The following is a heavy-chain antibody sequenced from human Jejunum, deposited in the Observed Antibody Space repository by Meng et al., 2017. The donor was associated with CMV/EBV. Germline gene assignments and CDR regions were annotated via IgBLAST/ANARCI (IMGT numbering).Heavy chain of an antibody. Sequence: LSCTASEFTFSTYSMIWVRQAPGKELEWVSSISGSSSYIYYADSVKGRFTISRDNAKNSLYLQMNSLTAEDTAVYYCARSNSYWYFDLWGRGTLVTVSS. CDR3: ARSNSYWYFDL. V-gene: IGHV3-21*01. D-gene: IGHD2/OR15-2a*01. CDR1: EFTFSTYS. CDR2: ISGSSSYI. J-gene: IGHJ2*01.